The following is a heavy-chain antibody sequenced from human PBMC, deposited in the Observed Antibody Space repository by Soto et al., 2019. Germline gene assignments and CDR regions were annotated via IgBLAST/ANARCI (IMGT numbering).Heavy chain of an antibody. Sequence: QVQLVQSGAEVKKPGSSVKVFCKASGGTFSNYTISWVRQAPGQGLEWMGGIIPVFGTTDYEQKSQGRVTITADGSTSTAYMKLSSLRSADTAVYYCARSSPYIVVRKPTGNQDYYGRDVWGQGTTVTVSS. CDR3: ARSSPYIVVRKPTGNQDYYGRDV. CDR1: GGTFSNYT. V-gene: IGHV1-69*01. CDR2: IIPVFGTT. D-gene: IGHD2-2*01. J-gene: IGHJ6*02.